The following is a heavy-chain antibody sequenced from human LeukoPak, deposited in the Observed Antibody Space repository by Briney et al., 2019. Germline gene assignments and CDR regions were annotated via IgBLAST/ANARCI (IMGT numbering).Heavy chain of an antibody. D-gene: IGHD3-3*01. Sequence: GGSLRLSCAASGFTFSSYAMSWVRQAPGKALEWVSAISGRGGSTNYADSVKGRFTTDRDNSKNTLYLQMNSVRAEDTAVYYCAKNNDFWSGYSLDYWGQGTLVTVSS. J-gene: IGHJ4*02. CDR2: ISGRGGST. V-gene: IGHV3-23*01. CDR3: AKNNDFWSGYSLDY. CDR1: GFTFSSYA.